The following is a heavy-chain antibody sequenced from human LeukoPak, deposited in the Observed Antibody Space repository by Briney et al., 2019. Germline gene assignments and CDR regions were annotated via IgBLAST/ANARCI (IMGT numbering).Heavy chain of an antibody. J-gene: IGHJ4*02. CDR3: AKDQGYDYVWGSYRLY. V-gene: IGHV3-23*01. CDR1: GFTFSSYA. D-gene: IGHD3-16*02. CDR2: ISGSGGST. Sequence: PGGSLRLSCAASGFTFSSYAMSWVRQAPGKGLEWVSAISGSGGSTYYADSVKGRFTISRDNSKNTLYLQMNSLRAEDTAVYYCAKDQGYDYVWGSYRLYWGQGTLVTVSS.